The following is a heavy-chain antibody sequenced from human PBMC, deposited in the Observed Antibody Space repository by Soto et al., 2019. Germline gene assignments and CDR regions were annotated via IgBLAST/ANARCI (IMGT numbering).Heavy chain of an antibody. Sequence: EVQLLESGGGLVQPGGSLGLSCAASGFTFSSYAMSWVRQIPGKGLEWVSAISGSGITTYYADSVKGRFAVTRDNSENTLYLQMNNVRDEDTAVYYCAKGGGERKWFDPWGQGTLVIVSS. D-gene: IGHD1-1*01. V-gene: IGHV3-23*01. CDR3: AKGGGERKWFDP. CDR1: GFTFSSYA. J-gene: IGHJ5*02. CDR2: ISGSGITT.